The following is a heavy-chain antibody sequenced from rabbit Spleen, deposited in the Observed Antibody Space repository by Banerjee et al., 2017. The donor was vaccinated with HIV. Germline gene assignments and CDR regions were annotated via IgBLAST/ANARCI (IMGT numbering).Heavy chain of an antibody. Sequence: QSLEESGGDLVKPGASLTLTCTASGFSFSSGYFMCWVRQAPGKGLEWIACIYAGTSATYYASWAKGRFTISKPSSTTVTLQMTSLTAADTATYFCARGSAAMTMVITGYYLNLWGQGTLVTVS. CDR2: IYAGTSAT. J-gene: IGHJ4*01. D-gene: IGHD2-1*01. V-gene: IGHV1S40*01. CDR3: ARGSAAMTMVITGYYLNL. CDR1: GFSFSSGYF.